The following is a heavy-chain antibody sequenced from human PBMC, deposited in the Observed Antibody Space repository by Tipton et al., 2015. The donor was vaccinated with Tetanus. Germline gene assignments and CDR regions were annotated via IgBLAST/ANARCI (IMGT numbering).Heavy chain of an antibody. CDR1: GYRPTNYG. D-gene: IGHD1-14*01. V-gene: IGHV1-18*01. CDR3: ARDADMWATRKAFDI. Sequence: QSGPEVKQPGASVTVSCKASGYRPTNYGISWVRQAPGQGLEWLGWISGYSGHTNYAQQVQGRVTMTTDTSTSTAYLELRSLRSDDTALYFRARDADMWATRKAFDIWGQGTMVTVSS. J-gene: IGHJ3*02. CDR2: ISGYSGHT.